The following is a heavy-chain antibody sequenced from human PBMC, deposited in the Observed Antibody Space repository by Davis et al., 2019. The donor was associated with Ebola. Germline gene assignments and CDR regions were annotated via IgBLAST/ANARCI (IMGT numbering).Heavy chain of an antibody. D-gene: IGHD1-14*01. Sequence: PAGSLTLSCAASGFSLNTYGMHWVRQVPGKGLEWLAAIWYDGTREYIADSMKGRFTISRDNSRNTLFLQVNSLRVEDTAVYYCARDPAIGQPLSTFDVWGQGTTVTVAS. CDR1: GFSLNTYG. V-gene: IGHV3-33*01. J-gene: IGHJ3*01. CDR3: ARDPAIGQPLSTFDV. CDR2: IWYDGTRE.